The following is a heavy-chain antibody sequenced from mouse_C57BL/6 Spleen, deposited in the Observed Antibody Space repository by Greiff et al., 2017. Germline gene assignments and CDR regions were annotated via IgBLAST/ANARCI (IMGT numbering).Heavy chain of an antibody. CDR2: IDPETGGT. V-gene: IGHV1-15*01. D-gene: IGHD1-1*02. CDR3: TRLWDYFDY. Sequence: VQLKESGAELVRPGASVTLSCKASGYTFTDYEMHWVKQTPVHGLEWIGAIDPETGGTAYNQKFKGKAILTADKSSSTAYMELRSLTSEDSAVYYCTRLWDYFDYWGQGTTLTVSS. CDR1: GYTFTDYE. J-gene: IGHJ2*01.